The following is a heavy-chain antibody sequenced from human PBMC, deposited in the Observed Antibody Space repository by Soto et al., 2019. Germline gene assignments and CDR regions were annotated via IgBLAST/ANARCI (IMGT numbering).Heavy chain of an antibody. CDR3: ARASGPFDY. Sequence: GGSLRLSCAASGFTFSSYGMHWVRQAPGKGLDWVAVIWFDGSNKYYADSVKGRFTISRDNSKNTLYLQMNSLRAEDTALYYCARASGPFDYWGQGTLVTVS. CDR2: IWFDGSNK. J-gene: IGHJ4*02. CDR1: GFTFSSYG. V-gene: IGHV3-33*01.